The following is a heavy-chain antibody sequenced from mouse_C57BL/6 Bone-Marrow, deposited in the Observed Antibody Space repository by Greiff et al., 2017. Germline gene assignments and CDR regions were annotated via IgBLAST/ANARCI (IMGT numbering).Heavy chain of an antibody. CDR3: ARTPFLTGFYYAMDY. D-gene: IGHD4-1*01. CDR1: GYTFTSYW. J-gene: IGHJ4*01. CDR2: IYPGSGST. V-gene: IGHV1-55*01. Sequence: QVQLQQPGAELVKPGASVKMSCKASGYTFTSYWITWVKQRPGQGLEWIGDIYPGSGSTNYNEKFKSKATLTVDTSSSTAYMQLSSLTSEDSAVYYCARTPFLTGFYYAMDYWGQGTSVTVSS.